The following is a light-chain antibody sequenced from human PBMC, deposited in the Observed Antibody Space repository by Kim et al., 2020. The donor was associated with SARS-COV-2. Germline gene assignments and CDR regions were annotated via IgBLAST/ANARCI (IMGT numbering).Light chain of an antibody. V-gene: IGKV3-15*01. Sequence: EIVMTQSPATLSVSPGERATLSCRASQSVSSYLDWYQHKPGQAPRLLIYGASTRATGIPARFSGSGSGTEFTLTISSLQSEDFAVYYCQEYEIWPRTFGQGTKVDIK. CDR3: QEYEIWPRT. CDR2: GAS. CDR1: QSVSSY. J-gene: IGKJ1*01.